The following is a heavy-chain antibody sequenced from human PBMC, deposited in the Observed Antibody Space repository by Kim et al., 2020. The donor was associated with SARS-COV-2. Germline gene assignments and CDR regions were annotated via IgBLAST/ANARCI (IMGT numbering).Heavy chain of an antibody. CDR3: ARGTEGGSGWSRFLDY. Sequence: GESLKISCKGSGYSFTSYWIGWVRQMPGKGLEWMGIIYPGDSDTRYSPSFQGQVTISADKSISTAYLQWSSLKASDTAMYYCARGTEGGSGWSRFLDYWGQGPLVTVSS. V-gene: IGHV5-51*01. CDR1: GYSFTSYW. D-gene: IGHD6-13*01. J-gene: IGHJ4*02. CDR2: IYPGDSDT.